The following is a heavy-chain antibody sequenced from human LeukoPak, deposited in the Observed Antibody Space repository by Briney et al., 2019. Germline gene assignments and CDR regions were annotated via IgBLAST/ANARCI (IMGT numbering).Heavy chain of an antibody. D-gene: IGHD2-21*02. V-gene: IGHV1-46*01. CDR1: GYTFTSYY. Sequence: ASVKVSCKASGYTFTSYYMHWVRQAPGQGLEWMGIINPSGGSTSYAQKFQGRVTMTRDTSTSTVYMGLSSLRSEDTAVYYCARDGDCGGDCYDFDYWGQGTLVTVSS. CDR3: ARDGDCGGDCYDFDY. J-gene: IGHJ4*02. CDR2: INPSGGST.